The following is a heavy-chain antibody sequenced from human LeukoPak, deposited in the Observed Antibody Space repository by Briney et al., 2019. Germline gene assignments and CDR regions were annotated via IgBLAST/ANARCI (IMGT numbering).Heavy chain of an antibody. V-gene: IGHV3-21*01. CDR1: GFTFSSYS. J-gene: IGHJ5*02. Sequence: PGGSLRLSCAASGFTFSSYSMSWVRQAPGKGLEWVSSISSSSSYIYYADSVKGRFTISRDNAKNSLYLQMNSLRAEDTAVYYCARDPSYCGGDCPPENWFDPWGQGTLVTVSS. D-gene: IGHD2-21*02. CDR3: ARDPSYCGGDCPPENWFDP. CDR2: ISSSSSYI.